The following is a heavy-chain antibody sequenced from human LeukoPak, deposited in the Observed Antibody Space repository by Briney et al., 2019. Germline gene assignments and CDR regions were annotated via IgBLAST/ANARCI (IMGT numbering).Heavy chain of an antibody. CDR3: ARAYSYGSDYYYGMDV. Sequence: ASVKVSCKASGYTFTSYGISWVRQAPGQGLEWMGWISGYNGNTKYAHKVQGRVTMTTDTSTGTAYMELRSLRSDDTAVYHCARAYSYGSDYYYGMDVWGQGTTVTVSS. D-gene: IGHD5-18*01. J-gene: IGHJ6*02. CDR1: GYTFTSYG. V-gene: IGHV1-18*01. CDR2: ISGYNGNT.